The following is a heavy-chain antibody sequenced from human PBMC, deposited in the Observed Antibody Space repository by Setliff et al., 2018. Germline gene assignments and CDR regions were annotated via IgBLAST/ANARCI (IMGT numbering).Heavy chain of an antibody. J-gene: IGHJ3*02. D-gene: IGHD1-7*01. CDR3: ARGPAGTYAFDI. V-gene: IGHV1-2*04. CDR1: GYTFTGYY. CDR2: INPNSGGT. Sequence: ASVKVSCKASGYTFTGYYMHWVRQAPGQGLEWMGWINPNSGGTNYAQKFQGWVTMTRETSISTAYMELSRLRSDDTAVYYCARGPAGTYAFDIWGQGTMVTVSS.